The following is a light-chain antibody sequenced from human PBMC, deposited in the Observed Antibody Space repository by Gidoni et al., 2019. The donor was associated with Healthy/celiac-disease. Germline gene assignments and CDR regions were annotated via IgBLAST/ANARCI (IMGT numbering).Light chain of an antibody. CDR3: QQYGSSPPT. J-gene: IGKJ1*01. Sequence: EIVLTQSPGTLSLSPGERATISCRASQSVSRSYLAWYQQKPGQAPRLLIYGASSRATGIPDSFSGSGSGTDFTLTISRLEPEDFAVYYCQQYGSSPPTFGQGTKVEIK. CDR1: QSVSRSY. CDR2: GAS. V-gene: IGKV3-20*01.